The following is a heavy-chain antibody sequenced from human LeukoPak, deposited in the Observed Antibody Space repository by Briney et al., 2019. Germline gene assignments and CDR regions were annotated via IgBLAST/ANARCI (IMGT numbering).Heavy chain of an antibody. Sequence: ASVKVSCKTSGYTFTDYYMHWVRQAPGQGPEWMGWINPNNGGTNYAQKFQGRVTLTRDTSISTAYMELSRLRSDDTAVYYCARDRVAAAILSTPRFNWFDPWGQGTLVTVSS. CDR3: ARDRVAAAILSTPRFNWFDP. J-gene: IGHJ5*02. CDR2: INPNNGGT. CDR1: GYTFTDYY. D-gene: IGHD6-25*01. V-gene: IGHV1-2*02.